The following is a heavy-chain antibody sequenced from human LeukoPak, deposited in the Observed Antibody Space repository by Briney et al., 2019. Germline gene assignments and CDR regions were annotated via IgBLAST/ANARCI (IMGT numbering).Heavy chain of an antibody. CDR3: AGLAAAGNVFDY. D-gene: IGHD6-13*01. CDR1: GYTFSDYY. J-gene: IGHJ4*02. V-gene: IGHV1-2*02. Sequence: ATVRVSCTASGYTFSDYYTLWERQPPGQGLEWMGWLNSNRCGTNYAHKFEGGVTMTRDTSISTSYMALSRLRSDDTAVYYCAGLAAAGNVFDYWGQGTLVTVSS. CDR2: LNSNRCGT.